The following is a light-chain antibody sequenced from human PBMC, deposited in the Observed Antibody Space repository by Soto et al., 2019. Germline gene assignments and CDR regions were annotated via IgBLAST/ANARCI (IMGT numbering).Light chain of an antibody. Sequence: DSQLTRTPSFLSASVGVRVNITCRASQGISVYLAWYQQKPGKAPKLLISAASSLQSGVPSRFSGSRSGTEFTLTISSLQSDDFATYHCQQYSTYPITFGQGTRLEIK. J-gene: IGKJ5*01. CDR1: QGISVY. CDR3: QQYSTYPIT. V-gene: IGKV1-9*01. CDR2: AAS.